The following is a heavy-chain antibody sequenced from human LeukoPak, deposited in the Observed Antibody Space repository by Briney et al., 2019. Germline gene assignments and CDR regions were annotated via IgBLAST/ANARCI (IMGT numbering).Heavy chain of an antibody. CDR1: GYTFTSYG. D-gene: IGHD3-10*01. CDR3: ARAVYGSGIFDI. J-gene: IGHJ3*02. V-gene: IGHV1-3*03. CDR2: INAGNGNT. Sequence: GASVKVSCKASGYTFTSYGISWVRQAPGQGLEWMGWINAGNGNTKYSQEFQGRVTITRDTSASTAYMELSSLRSEDMAVYYCARAVYGSGIFDIWGQGTMVTVSS.